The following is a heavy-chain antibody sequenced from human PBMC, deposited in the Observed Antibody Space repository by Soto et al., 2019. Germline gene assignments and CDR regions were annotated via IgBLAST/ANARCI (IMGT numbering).Heavy chain of an antibody. D-gene: IGHD3-10*01. CDR1: GFTFSSYG. Sequence: GGSLRLSCAASGFTFSSYGMHWVRQAPGKGLEWVAVIWYDGSNKYYADTVKGRFTISRDNSKNRLYLQMNSLRAEDTAVYYCAREGTLIDAFDIWGQGTMVTVSS. CDR2: IWYDGSNK. V-gene: IGHV3-33*01. CDR3: AREGTLIDAFDI. J-gene: IGHJ3*02.